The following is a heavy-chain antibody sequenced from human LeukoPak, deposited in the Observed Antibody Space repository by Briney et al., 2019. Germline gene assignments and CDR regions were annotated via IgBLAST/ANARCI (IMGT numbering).Heavy chain of an antibody. CDR1: GASMTNYF. Sequence: SETLSLTCSVSGASMTNYFWTWIRQPPGKGLEYIGYTSHTGITNYNPSLKSRLTMSLDTSTNQFYLELTSVTAADTAFYFCASVLLDWSQDGVSYGGPHLPDWGPGTLVSVSS. V-gene: IGHV4-59*01. CDR2: TSHTGIT. CDR3: ASVLLDWSQDGVSYGGPHLPD. J-gene: IGHJ4*02. D-gene: IGHD2-8*01.